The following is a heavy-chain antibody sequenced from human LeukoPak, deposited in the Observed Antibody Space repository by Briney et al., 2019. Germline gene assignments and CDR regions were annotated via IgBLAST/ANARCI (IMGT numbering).Heavy chain of an antibody. D-gene: IGHD3-22*01. J-gene: IGHJ3*02. CDR2: IYPGPGAGPGGSNP. CDR3: ARLKYYDSSGFRRLDAFDI. Sequence: GESLKISCQTSGYTFSNHWIGWVRQMPGKGLEWMGIIYPGPGAGPGGSNPIYSPSFQGQVTISADNSITTAYLQWSSLKASDTAMYYCARLKYYDSSGFRRLDAFDIWGQGTMVTVSS. V-gene: IGHV5-51*01. CDR1: GYTFSNHW.